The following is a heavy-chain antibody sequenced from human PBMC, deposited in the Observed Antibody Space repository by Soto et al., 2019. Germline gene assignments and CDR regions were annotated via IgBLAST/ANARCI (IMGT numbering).Heavy chain of an antibody. J-gene: IGHJ6*02. CDR1: GFTFSSYG. D-gene: IGHD1-1*01. CDR3: AKDQVVQLERQGYYYGMDV. V-gene: IGHV3-30*18. Sequence: GGSLRLSCAASGFTFSSYGMHWVRQAPGKGLEWVAVISYDGSNKYYADSVKGRFTISRDNSKNTLYLQMNSLRAEDTAVYYCAKDQVVQLERQGYYYGMDVWGQGTTVTVSS. CDR2: ISYDGSNK.